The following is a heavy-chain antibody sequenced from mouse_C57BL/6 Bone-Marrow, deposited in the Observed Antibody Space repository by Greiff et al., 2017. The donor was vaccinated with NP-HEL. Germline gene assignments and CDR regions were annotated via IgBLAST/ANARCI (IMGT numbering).Heavy chain of an antibody. J-gene: IGHJ3*01. CDR1: GFSLTSYG. CDR2: IWSGGST. Sequence: VQLQQSGPGLVQPSQSLSITCTVSGFSLTSYGVHWVRQSPGTGLEWLGVIWSGGSTDYNAAFISRLSISKDNSKIQVFFKMNSLQADDTAIYYCARSFAYWGQGTLVTVSA. CDR3: ARSFAY. V-gene: IGHV2-2*01.